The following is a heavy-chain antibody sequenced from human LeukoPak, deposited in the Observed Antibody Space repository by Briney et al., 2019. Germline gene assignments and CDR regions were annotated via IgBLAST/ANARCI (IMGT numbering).Heavy chain of an antibody. Sequence: GGSLRLSCAASGFTFSSYSMNWVRQAPGRGLEWVSSISSSSSYIYYADSVKGRFTISRDNAKNSLYLQMNSLRAEDTAVYYCARDLDYYDSSGYYWGQGTLVTVSS. CDR1: GFTFSSYS. D-gene: IGHD3-22*01. J-gene: IGHJ4*02. CDR2: ISSSSSYI. V-gene: IGHV3-21*01. CDR3: ARDLDYYDSSGYY.